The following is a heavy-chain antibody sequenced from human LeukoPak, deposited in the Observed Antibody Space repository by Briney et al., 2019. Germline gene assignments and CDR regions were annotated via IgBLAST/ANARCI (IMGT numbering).Heavy chain of an antibody. J-gene: IGHJ6*02. CDR2: IIPILGIA. V-gene: IGHV1-69*04. Sequence: ASVKVSCKASGGTFSIYAISWVRQAPGQGLEWMGRIIPILGIANYAQKFQGRVTITADKSTSTAYMELSSLRSEDTAVYYSARDPGIAVAGTPHYYYGMDVWGQGTTVTVSS. CDR1: GGTFSIYA. D-gene: IGHD6-19*01. CDR3: ARDPGIAVAGTPHYYYGMDV.